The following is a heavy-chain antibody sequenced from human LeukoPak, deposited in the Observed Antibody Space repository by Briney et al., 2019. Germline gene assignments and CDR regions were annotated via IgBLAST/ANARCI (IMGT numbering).Heavy chain of an antibody. Sequence: GGSLRLSCAASGFTFSSYAMHWVRQAPGKGLEWVAVISYDGSNKYYADSVKGRFTISRDNSKNTLYLQMNSLRAEDTAVYYCARDDGYSSGWYHWFDPWGQGTLVTVSS. J-gene: IGHJ5*02. CDR3: ARDDGYSSGWYHWFDP. CDR1: GFTFSSYA. CDR2: ISYDGSNK. D-gene: IGHD6-19*01. V-gene: IGHV3-30*04.